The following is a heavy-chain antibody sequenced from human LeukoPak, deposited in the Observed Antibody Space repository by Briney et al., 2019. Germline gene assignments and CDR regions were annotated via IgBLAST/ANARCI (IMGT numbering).Heavy chain of an antibody. D-gene: IGHD4-17*01. V-gene: IGHV4-31*03. CDR3: ASGYGDYAYYFDY. CDR1: GGSISSGGYY. CDR2: IYYSGST. J-gene: IGHJ4*02. Sequence: SETLSLTCTVSGGSISSGGYYWSWIRQHPGKGLEWIGYIYYSGSTFYNPSLKSRVTISVDTSKNQFSLKLSSVTAADTAVYYCASGYGDYAYYFDYWGQGTLVTVSS.